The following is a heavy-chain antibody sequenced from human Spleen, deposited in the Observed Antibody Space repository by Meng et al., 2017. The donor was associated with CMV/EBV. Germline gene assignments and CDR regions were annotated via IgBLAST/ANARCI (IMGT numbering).Heavy chain of an antibody. CDR1: GFTFSSYA. D-gene: IGHD4-11*01. J-gene: IGHJ4*02. CDR2: ISGSGGST. V-gene: IGHV3-23*01. Sequence: GESLKISCAASGFTFSSYAMSWVRQAPGKGLEWVSAISGSGGSTYYADSVKGRFTISRDNSKNTLYLQMNSLKTEDTAVYYCVRDSRTYYLDYWGPGTLVTVSS. CDR3: VRDSRTYYLDY.